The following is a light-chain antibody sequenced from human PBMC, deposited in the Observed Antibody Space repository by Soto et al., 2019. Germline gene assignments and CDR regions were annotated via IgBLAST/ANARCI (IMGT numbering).Light chain of an antibody. J-gene: IGKJ5*01. CDR1: QSVSSSY. CDR2: GAS. V-gene: IGKV3-20*01. Sequence: EIVLTQSPGTLSLSPGERATLSCRASQSVSSSYLAWYQQKPGQAPRLLIYGASSRATGISDRFSGSGSGTDLTLTISRLEPEDFAVYYCQHYVSPPITFGQGTRLEIK. CDR3: QHYVSPPIT.